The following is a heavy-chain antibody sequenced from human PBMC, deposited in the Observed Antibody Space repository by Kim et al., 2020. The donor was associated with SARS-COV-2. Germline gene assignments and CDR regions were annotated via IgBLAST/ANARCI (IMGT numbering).Heavy chain of an antibody. J-gene: IGHJ6*02. V-gene: IGHV1-18*04. CDR2: ISAYNGNT. CDR3: ARDSPQTSYSSSWFGRYYYGMDV. Sequence: ASVKVSCKASGYTFTSYGISWVRQAPGQGLEWMGWISAYNGNTNYAQKLQGRVTMTTDTSTSTAYMELRSLRSDDTAVYYCARDSPQTSYSSSWFGRYYYGMDVWGQGTTVTVSS. CDR1: GYTFTSYG. D-gene: IGHD6-13*01.